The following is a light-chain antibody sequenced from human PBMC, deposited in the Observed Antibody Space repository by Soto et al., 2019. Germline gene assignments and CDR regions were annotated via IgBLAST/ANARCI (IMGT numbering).Light chain of an antibody. CDR1: QSINEW. CDR3: QETNYYH. Sequence: DIRMTQTPPTLSASVGDRVSITCRASQSINEWVAWYQMRPGRAPKLLIYDASRLESGVPSRFSGAGSGTEFTLTIVSLQPDDVATYYCQETNYYHFCQGTMVEIK. J-gene: IGKJ2*01. CDR2: DAS. V-gene: IGKV1-5*01.